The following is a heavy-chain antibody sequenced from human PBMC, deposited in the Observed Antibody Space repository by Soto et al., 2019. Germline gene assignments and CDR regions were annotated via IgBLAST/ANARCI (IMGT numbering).Heavy chain of an antibody. CDR3: ARDRYSNGWVDY. V-gene: IGHV4-59*11. Sequence: SETLSLTCIVSGGSISSHYWSWIRQPPGKGLEWIGYIYSSGSTNYNPSLKSRVIISVDTSNDQFSLKLGSVTAADTAVYYCARDRYSNGWVDYWGQGTLVTVSS. CDR1: GGSISSHY. D-gene: IGHD6-19*01. J-gene: IGHJ4*02. CDR2: IYSSGST.